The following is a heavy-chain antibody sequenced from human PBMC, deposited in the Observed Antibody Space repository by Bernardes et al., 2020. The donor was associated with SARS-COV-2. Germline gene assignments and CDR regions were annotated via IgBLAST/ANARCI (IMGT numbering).Heavy chain of an antibody. CDR2: ISYDGTTL. V-gene: IGHV3-30-3*01. CDR1: GFTLSSFA. Sequence: GGSLRLSCAASGFTLSSFALHWVRQAPGKGLEWVAIISYDGTTLYHSPSVKGRFTISRDISKNTLYLQMTSLTVEDTAMYYCARETAAYDSSFFDSWGQGTPVTVSS. D-gene: IGHD3-22*01. CDR3: ARETAAYDSSFFDS. J-gene: IGHJ4*02.